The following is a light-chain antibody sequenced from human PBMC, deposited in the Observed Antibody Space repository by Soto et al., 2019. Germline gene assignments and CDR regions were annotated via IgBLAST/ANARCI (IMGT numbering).Light chain of an antibody. V-gene: IGKV3-15*01. Sequence: EIVMTQSPATLSLSPGERATLSCRASHSVSSRLAWYQQKPGQAPRLLIYGASTRATGLPARFSGSGSGTEFTLTICSLQSEDFAVYYCQHYTNWPLTFGGGTKVEIK. CDR2: GAS. CDR3: QHYTNWPLT. J-gene: IGKJ4*01. CDR1: HSVSSR.